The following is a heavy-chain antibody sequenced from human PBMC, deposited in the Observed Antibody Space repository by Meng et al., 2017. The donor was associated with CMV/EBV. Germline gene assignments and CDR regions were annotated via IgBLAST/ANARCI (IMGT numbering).Heavy chain of an antibody. D-gene: IGHD3-3*01. CDR3: ARGQGDFWSGYSVYYYYGMDV. Sequence: SETLSLTCAVYGGSFSGYYWSWIRQPPGKGLEWIGEINHSGSTNYNPSLKSRVTISVGTSKNQFSLKLSSVTAADTAVYYCARGQGDFWSGYSVYYYYGMDVWGQGTTVTVSS. CDR1: GGSFSGYY. J-gene: IGHJ6*02. V-gene: IGHV4-34*01. CDR2: INHSGST.